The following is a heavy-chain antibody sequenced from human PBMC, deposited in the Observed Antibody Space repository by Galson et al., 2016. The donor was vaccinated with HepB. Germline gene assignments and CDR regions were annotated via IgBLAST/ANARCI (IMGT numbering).Heavy chain of an antibody. D-gene: IGHD1-26*01. J-gene: IGHJ4*02. Sequence: SLRLSCAASGITFSNYWMSWIRQAPGKGLEWVAKIKPDESEKYYVDSVKGRFTISRDNAKNLVYLQMNSLRAEDTAVYYCEREAWSSSPIWGQGTVVTVSS. V-gene: IGHV3-7*01. CDR3: EREAWSSSPI. CDR2: IKPDESEK. CDR1: GITFSNYW.